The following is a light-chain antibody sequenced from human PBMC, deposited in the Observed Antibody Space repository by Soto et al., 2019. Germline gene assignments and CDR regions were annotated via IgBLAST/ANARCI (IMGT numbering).Light chain of an antibody. V-gene: IGKV1-39*01. CDR3: QQSYSTPLT. CDR2: AAS. Sequence: DIQMTQSPSSLSASVGDRVTITCRASQSIRTYLNWYQQKPGKAPKLLIYAASSLQSGVPSRFSGSGSWTDFTLTISSLQPEDVATYYCQQSYSTPLTFGGGTKVEIK. J-gene: IGKJ4*01. CDR1: QSIRTY.